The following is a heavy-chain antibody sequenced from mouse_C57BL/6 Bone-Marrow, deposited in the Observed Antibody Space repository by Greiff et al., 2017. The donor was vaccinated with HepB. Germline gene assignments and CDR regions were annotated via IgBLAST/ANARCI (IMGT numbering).Heavy chain of an antibody. CDR1: GYTFTSYG. CDR3: AREDYGGSRLAY. D-gene: IGHD1-1*01. Sequence: VQLQQSGAELARPGASVKLSCKASGYTFTSYGISWVKQRTGQGLEWIGEIYPRSGNTYYNEKFKGKATLTADKSSSTAYMELRSLTSEDSAVYFCAREDYGGSRLAYWGQGTLVTVSA. V-gene: IGHV1-81*01. CDR2: IYPRSGNT. J-gene: IGHJ3*01.